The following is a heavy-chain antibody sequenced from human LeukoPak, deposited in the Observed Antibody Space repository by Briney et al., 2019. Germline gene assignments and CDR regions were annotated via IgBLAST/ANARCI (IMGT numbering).Heavy chain of an antibody. CDR2: INHSGST. D-gene: IGHD3-9*01. CDR3: ARTHPGGRLART. Sequence: SETLSLTCAVYGGSFSGYYWSWIRQPPGKGLEWIGEINHSGSTNYNPSLKSRVTISVDTSKNQFSLKLSSVTAADTAVYYCARTHPGGRLARTWGQGTLVTDSS. V-gene: IGHV4-34*01. J-gene: IGHJ4*02. CDR1: GGSFSGYY.